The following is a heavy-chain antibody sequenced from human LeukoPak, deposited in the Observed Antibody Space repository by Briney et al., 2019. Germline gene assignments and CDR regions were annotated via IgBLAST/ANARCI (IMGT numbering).Heavy chain of an antibody. J-gene: IGHJ6*02. CDR2: ISGSGGST. CDR1: GFTFSSYD. D-gene: IGHD3-10*01. CDR3: AKGYGSGSWYYYYYGMDV. V-gene: IGHV3-23*01. Sequence: GGSLRLSCAASGFTFSSYDMSWVRQAPGKGLEWVSAISGSGGSTYYADSVKGRFTISRDNSKNTLYLQMNSLRAEDTAVYYCAKGYGSGSWYYYYYGMDVWGQGTTVTVSS.